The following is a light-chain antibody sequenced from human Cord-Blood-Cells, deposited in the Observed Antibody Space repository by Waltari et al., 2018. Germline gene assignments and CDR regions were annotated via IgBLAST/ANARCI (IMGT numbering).Light chain of an antibody. CDR1: QSISSY. CDR2: AAS. J-gene: IGKJ4*01. CDR3: QQSYSTPLT. V-gene: IGKV1-39*01. Sequence: DIQMTQSPSSLSASVGDRVTITCRASQSISSYLNWYQQKPGKAPKLPIYAASSLQSGVPSRFSGSGSGTDFTLTISSLQPEDFATYYCQQSYSTPLTFGGGTKVKIK.